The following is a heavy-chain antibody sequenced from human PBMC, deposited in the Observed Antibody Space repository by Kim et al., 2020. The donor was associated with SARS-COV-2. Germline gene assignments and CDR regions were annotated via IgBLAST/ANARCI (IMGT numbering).Heavy chain of an antibody. V-gene: IGHV3-23*01. CDR1: GFTFSSYA. CDR2: ISGSGDST. J-gene: IGHJ4*02. Sequence: GGSLRLSCAASGFTFSSYAMSWVRQAPGKGLEWVSVISGSGDSTYYADSVKGRFTISRDNSKNTVYLQMNSLRVEDTAVHYCARGGQYCTGGTCYSRPFDYWGQGTLVTVSS. D-gene: IGHD2-15*01. CDR3: ARGGQYCTGGTCYSRPFDY.